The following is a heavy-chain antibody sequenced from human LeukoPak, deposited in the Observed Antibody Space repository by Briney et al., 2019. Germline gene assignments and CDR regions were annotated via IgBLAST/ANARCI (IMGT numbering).Heavy chain of an antibody. CDR2: ISSNGGST. J-gene: IGHJ4*02. CDR3: VKAHLKLARSSGYFDY. CDR1: GFTFSSYA. V-gene: IGHV3-64D*06. Sequence: GGSLRLSCSASGFTFSSYAMHWVRQAPGKGLEYVSAISSNGGSTYYADSVKGRFTISRYNSKNTLYLQMSSLRAEDTAVYYCVKAHLKLARSSGYFDYWGQGTLVTVSS. D-gene: IGHD3-22*01.